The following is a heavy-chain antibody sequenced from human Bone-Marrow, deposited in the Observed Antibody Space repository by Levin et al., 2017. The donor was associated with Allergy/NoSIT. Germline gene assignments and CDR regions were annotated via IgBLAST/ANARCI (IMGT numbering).Heavy chain of an antibody. V-gene: IGHV1-69*13. D-gene: IGHD2-15*01. J-gene: IGHJ6*02. CDR2: IIPIFGTA. CDR1: GGTFSSYA. CDR3: ARDLGGDGRYCSGGSCYSASARYYGMDV. Sequence: ASVKVSCKASGGTFSSYAISWVRQAPGQGLEWMGGIIPIFGTANYAQKFQGRVTITADESTSTAYMELSSLRSEDTAVYYCARDLGGDGRYCSGGSCYSASARYYGMDVWGQGTTVTVSS.